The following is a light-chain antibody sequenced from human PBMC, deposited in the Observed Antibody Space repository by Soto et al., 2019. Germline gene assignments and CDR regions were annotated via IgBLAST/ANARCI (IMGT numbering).Light chain of an antibody. J-gene: IGKJ2*03. CDR3: QQASSLPHS. V-gene: IGKV1-12*01. CDR2: AAS. Sequence: DIQLTQSPSSVSASVGDRVTITCRASQDISIWLAWYQQKPGKAPNLLISAASSLQSGVPSRFSGSGSGTDFTLTITSLQPEEFATYYCQQASSLPHSFGQGTKLDIK. CDR1: QDISIW.